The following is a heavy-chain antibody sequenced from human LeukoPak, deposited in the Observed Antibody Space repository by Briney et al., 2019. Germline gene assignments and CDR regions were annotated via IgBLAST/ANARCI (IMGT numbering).Heavy chain of an antibody. CDR3: AKFGRTTSPVN. J-gene: IGHJ4*02. V-gene: IGHV3-7*01. Sequence: PGGSLRLSCAASGFTFSSYWMSWVRQAPGKGLEWVANIKQDGSEKQYVDSVKGRFTISRDNAQNSLYLQMDSLRAEDTAVYYCAKFGRTTSPVNWGQGTLVTVSS. CDR1: GFTFSSYW. D-gene: IGHD3-16*01. CDR2: IKQDGSEK.